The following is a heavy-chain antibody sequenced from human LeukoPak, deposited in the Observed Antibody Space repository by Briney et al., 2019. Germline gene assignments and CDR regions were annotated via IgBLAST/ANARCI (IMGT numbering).Heavy chain of an antibody. J-gene: IGHJ4*02. D-gene: IGHD6-19*01. CDR1: GFTFSSYE. CDR2: ISSSGSTI. CDR3: ARGGVAGPRDY. Sequence: PGGSLRLSCAASGFTFSSYEMNWVRQAPGKGLEWVSYISSSGSTIYYADSVKGRFTISRDNAKNSLYLQMNSLRAEDTAVYYCARGGVAGPRDYWGPGTLVTVSS. V-gene: IGHV3-48*03.